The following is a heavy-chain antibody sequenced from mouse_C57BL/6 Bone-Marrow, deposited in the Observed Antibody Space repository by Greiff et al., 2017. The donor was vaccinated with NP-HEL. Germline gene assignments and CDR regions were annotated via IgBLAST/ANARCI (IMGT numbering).Heavy chain of an antibody. J-gene: IGHJ4*01. CDR1: GYSFTGYF. CDR2: INPYNGDT. V-gene: IGHV1-37*01. D-gene: IGHD2-3*01. CDR3: ARTDDGYHYYYAMDY. Sequence: EVKLLESGPELVKPGASVKISCKASGYSFTGYFMNWVKQSHGKSLEWIGRINPYNGDTFYNQKFKGKATLTVDKSSSTAHMELLSLTSEDFAVYYCARTDDGYHYYYAMDYWGQGTSVTVSS.